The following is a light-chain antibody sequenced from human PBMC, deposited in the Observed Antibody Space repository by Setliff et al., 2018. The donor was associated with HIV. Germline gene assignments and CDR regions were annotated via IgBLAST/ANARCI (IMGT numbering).Light chain of an antibody. CDR2: YAS. Sequence: AIQLTQSPSSLSASVGDRVTITCRASQGISNALAWYQQKPGKGPKILLYYASSLENGVPSRFSGSGSGTDFTLTISSLQPEEFATYYFQQFSSYPLPVGGGTKVDIK. CDR3: QQFSSYPLP. V-gene: IGKV1-13*02. CDR1: QGISNA. J-gene: IGKJ4*01.